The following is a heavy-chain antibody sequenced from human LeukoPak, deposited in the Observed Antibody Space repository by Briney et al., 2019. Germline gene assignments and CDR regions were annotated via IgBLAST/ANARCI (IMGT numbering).Heavy chain of an antibody. V-gene: IGHV3-21*04. J-gene: IGHJ3*02. CDR3: ARCSGGDAFDI. CDR2: ISSSSSYI. CDR1: GFTFSSYS. D-gene: IGHD3-10*02. Sequence: GGSLRLSCAASGFTFSSYSMNWVRQAPGKGLEWVSSISSSSSYIYYADSVKGRFTISRDNAKNSLYLQMNSLRPEDTAVYYCARCSGGDAFDIWGQGTMVTASS.